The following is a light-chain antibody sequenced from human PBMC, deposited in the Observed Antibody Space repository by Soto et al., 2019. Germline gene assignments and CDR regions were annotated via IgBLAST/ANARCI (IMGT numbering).Light chain of an antibody. CDR1: QSVSNY. J-gene: IGKJ2*01. CDR2: EVS. CDR3: QERSNWPRGT. V-gene: IGKV3-11*01. Sequence: EIVLTQSPATLSLSPGERATLSCRASQSVSNYLAWYQHKPGQAPRLLIYEVSKRATGIPARFSGSGSGTDFTLTISSLEPEDIAVYYCQERSNWPRGTFGQGTKLEIK.